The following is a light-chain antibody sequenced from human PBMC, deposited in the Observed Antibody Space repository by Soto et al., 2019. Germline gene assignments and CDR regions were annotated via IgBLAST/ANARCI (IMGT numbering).Light chain of an antibody. CDR2: GAS. Sequence: EILMTQCPATLSMSPGERATLSCRASQSISINLAWYQQKPGQAPRLLIYGASARATDVPARFSGSGSGTEFTLTISSLQSEDFAVYYCQHYNDWLITFGQGTRLEIK. CDR3: QHYNDWLIT. CDR1: QSISIN. J-gene: IGKJ5*01. V-gene: IGKV3-15*01.